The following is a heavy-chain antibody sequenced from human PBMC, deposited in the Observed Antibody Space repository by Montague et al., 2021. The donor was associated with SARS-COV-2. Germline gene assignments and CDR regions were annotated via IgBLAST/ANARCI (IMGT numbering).Heavy chain of an antibody. CDR1: GGSISSSSYY. V-gene: IGHV4-39*01. J-gene: IGHJ4*02. CDR2: IFYSGST. CDR3: ASMVRAQVYYFDY. Sequence: SETLSLTCTVSGGSISSSSYYWGWIRQPPGKGLEWIGSIFYSGSTDYNPSLKSRVTISADTSKNQLSLKLSSVTAADTAVYYCASMVRAQVYYFDYWGQGTLVTVSS. D-gene: IGHD3-10*01.